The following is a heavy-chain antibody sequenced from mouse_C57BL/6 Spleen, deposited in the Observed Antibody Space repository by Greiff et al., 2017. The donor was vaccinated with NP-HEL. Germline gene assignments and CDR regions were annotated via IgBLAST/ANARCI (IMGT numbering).Heavy chain of an antibody. J-gene: IGHJ4*01. CDR1: GFTFSDYG. Sequence: EVQLVESGGGLVKPGGSLKLSCAASGFTFSDYGMHWVRQAPEKGLEWVAYISSGSSTIYYADTVKGRFTISRDNAKNTLFLQMTSLRSEDTAMYYCARIYYYGSSYVGNAMDYWGQGTSVTVSS. CDR3: ARIYYYGSSYVGNAMDY. D-gene: IGHD1-1*01. CDR2: ISSGSSTI. V-gene: IGHV5-17*01.